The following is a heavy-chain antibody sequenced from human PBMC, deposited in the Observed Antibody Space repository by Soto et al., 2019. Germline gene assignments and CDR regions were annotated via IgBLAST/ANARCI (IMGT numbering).Heavy chain of an antibody. Sequence: GGSLRLSCAASGFTFSSYAMSWVRQSPGKGLEWVSVIGGSGVTTYYADSVKGRFTISRDNSKNTLYLQMNSLRAEDTAVYYCAKGLRVSVAGPDWGQGSLVTVSS. J-gene: IGHJ4*02. V-gene: IGHV3-23*01. CDR2: IGGSGVTT. CDR1: GFTFSSYA. D-gene: IGHD6-19*01. CDR3: AKGLRVSVAGPD.